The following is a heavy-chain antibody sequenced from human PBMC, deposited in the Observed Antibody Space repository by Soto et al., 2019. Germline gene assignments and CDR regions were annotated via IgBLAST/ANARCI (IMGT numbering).Heavy chain of an antibody. CDR1: GFTFSSYA. J-gene: IGHJ3*02. Sequence: EVPLLESGGGLVQPGGSLRLSCAASGFTFSSYAMSWVRQAPGKGLEWVSAIRGSGGSTYYADSVKGRFTISRDNSKNTLYLQMNSLRAEDTAVYYCAKIPHSSSWYLDAFDIWGQGTMVTVSS. CDR3: AKIPHSSSWYLDAFDI. CDR2: IRGSGGST. D-gene: IGHD6-13*01. V-gene: IGHV3-23*01.